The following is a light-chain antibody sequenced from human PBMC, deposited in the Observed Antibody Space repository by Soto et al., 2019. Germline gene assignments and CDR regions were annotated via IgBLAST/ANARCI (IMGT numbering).Light chain of an antibody. J-gene: IGKJ1*01. CDR3: QQHDNWPPPWT. Sequence: EIVMTQSPATLSVSPGERATLSCRASQSINNNLAWYQQKPGQAPRLLIYGASTRATDIPARFSGSGSGTEFTLTISSLQSEDFAVYYCQQHDNWPPPWTFGQGTKVEIK. CDR2: GAS. CDR1: QSINNN. V-gene: IGKV3D-15*01.